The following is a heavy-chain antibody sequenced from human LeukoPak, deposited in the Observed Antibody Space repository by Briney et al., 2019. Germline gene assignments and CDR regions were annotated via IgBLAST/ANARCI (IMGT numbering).Heavy chain of an antibody. CDR1: GFTFSRYT. CDR3: ARGQKDDYGGIYYYYYYMDV. J-gene: IGHJ6*03. D-gene: IGHD4-23*01. Sequence: PGGSLRLSCAASGFTFSRYTMNWVRQAPGKGLEWVSSVSRTSSYIYYADSVKGRFTISRDNAKNSLYLQMNSLRAEDTAVYYCARGQKDDYGGIYYYYYYMDVWGKGTTVTVSS. V-gene: IGHV3-21*01. CDR2: VSRTSSYI.